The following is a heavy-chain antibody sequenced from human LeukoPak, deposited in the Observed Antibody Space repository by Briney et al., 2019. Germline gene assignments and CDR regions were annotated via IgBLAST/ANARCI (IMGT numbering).Heavy chain of an antibody. CDR1: GTSFTSYY. V-gene: IGHV4-34*01. J-gene: IGHJ4*02. D-gene: IGHD2-21*02. Sequence: SETLSLTCGVSGTSFTSYYWSWIRQTPGKGLEWIGEVNHSGYTNMNPSLKSRVTISVDTSKNQFSLMMTSVTAADTAVYFCARMTAGHDYWGQGILVTVPS. CDR2: VNHSGYT. CDR3: ARMTAGHDY.